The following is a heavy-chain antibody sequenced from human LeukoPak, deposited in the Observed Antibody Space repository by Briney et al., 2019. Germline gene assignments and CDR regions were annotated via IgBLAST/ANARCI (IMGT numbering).Heavy chain of an antibody. CDR3: ARRPKTYYYDSSGLLGYYYYYMDV. CDR1: GFTFSDYY. J-gene: IGHJ6*03. D-gene: IGHD3-22*01. V-gene: IGHV3-11*01. Sequence: GGSLRLSCAASGFTFSDYYMSWIRQAPGKWLEWVSYISSSGSTIYYADSVKGRFTISRDNAKNSLYLQMNSLRAEDTAVYYCARRPKTYYYDSSGLLGYYYYYMDVWGKGTTVTISS. CDR2: ISSSGSTI.